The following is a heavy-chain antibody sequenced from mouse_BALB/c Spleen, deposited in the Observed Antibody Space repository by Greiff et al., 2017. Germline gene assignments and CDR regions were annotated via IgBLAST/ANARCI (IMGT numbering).Heavy chain of an antibody. J-gene: IGHJ3*01. V-gene: IGHV7-3*02. D-gene: IGHD3-1*01. CDR3: ASHSSGYVPFAY. CDR2: IRNKANGYTT. Sequence: EVQGVESGGGLVQPGGSLRLSCATSGFTFTDYYMSWVRQPPGKALEWLGFIRNKANGYTTEYSASVKGRFTISRDNSQSILYLQMNTLRAEDSATYYCASHSSGYVPFAYWGQGTLVTVSA. CDR1: GFTFTDYY.